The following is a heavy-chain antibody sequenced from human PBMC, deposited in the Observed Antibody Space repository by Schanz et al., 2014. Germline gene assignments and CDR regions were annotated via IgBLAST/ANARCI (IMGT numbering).Heavy chain of an antibody. D-gene: IGHD4-17*01. CDR1: GYTFTNFF. J-gene: IGHJ4*02. Sequence: QVHLVQSGAEVHKPGASLKISCKASGYTFTNFFLHWVRQAPGQGLEWMGIINPIGGSTTYAQKCRGAVTLTTDTSTYTAYLELTSLRSEDSAVYYCARGCGDSPTDIWGQGTLVTVSS. V-gene: IGHV1-46*01. CDR2: INPIGGST. CDR3: ARGCGDSPTDI.